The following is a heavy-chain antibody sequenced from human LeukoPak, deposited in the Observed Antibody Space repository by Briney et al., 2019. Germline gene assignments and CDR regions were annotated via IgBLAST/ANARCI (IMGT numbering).Heavy chain of an antibody. J-gene: IGHJ4*02. V-gene: IGHV3-7*01. CDR2: IKQDGTEK. CDR1: GFAFSSYA. Sequence: GGSLRLSCAASGFAFSSYAMNWVRQAPGKGLEWVANIKQDGTEKYYVDSVKGRFTISRDNAKNSVYLQMNSLRAEDTAVYYCARDKVVGATYLDYWGQGTLVTVSS. D-gene: IGHD2-15*01. CDR3: ARDKVVGATYLDY.